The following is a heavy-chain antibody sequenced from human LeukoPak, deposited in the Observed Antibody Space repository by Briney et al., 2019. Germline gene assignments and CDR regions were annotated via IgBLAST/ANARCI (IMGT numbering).Heavy chain of an antibody. D-gene: IGHD3-9*01. CDR1: GYTFTSYG. V-gene: IGHV1-18*01. Sequence: GASVKVSCKASGYTFTSYGISWVRQAPGQGLEWMGWISAYNGNTNYAQKLQGRVTMTTDTSTSTAYMELRSLRSDDTAVYYCARGNLRYFDWLPQASWFDPWGQGTLVTVSS. CDR2: ISAYNGNT. J-gene: IGHJ5*02. CDR3: ARGNLRYFDWLPQASWFDP.